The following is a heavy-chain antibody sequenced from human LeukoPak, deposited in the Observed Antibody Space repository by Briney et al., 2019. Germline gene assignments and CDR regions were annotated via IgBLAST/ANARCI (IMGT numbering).Heavy chain of an antibody. V-gene: IGHV3-33*08. Sequence: GGSLRLSCAASGFIFSSYAMHWVRQAPGKGLEWVAVIWYDGSNKYYADSVKGRFTISRDNSKNTLYLQMNSLRAEDTAVYYCARALSTAARTTQFDYWGQGTLVTVSS. CDR1: GFIFSSYA. CDR3: ARALSTAARTTQFDY. CDR2: IWYDGSNK. D-gene: IGHD6-6*01. J-gene: IGHJ4*02.